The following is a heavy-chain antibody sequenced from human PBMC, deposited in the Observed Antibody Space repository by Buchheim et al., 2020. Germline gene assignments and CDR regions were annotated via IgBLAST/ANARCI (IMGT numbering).Heavy chain of an antibody. J-gene: IGHJ4*02. CDR1: GFTFTSAW. CDR2: IKSKVDGETT. V-gene: IGHV3-15*01. Sequence: VQLVESGGGLVKPGGSLRLSCEGSGFTFTSAWMVWVRQAPGKGLEWVGRIKSKVDGETTDFASPMKGRISISSDASKHMVFLQIDNLTVEDTAVYYCTTGSRGHWGQGTL. CDR3: TTGSRGH. D-gene: IGHD3-10*01.